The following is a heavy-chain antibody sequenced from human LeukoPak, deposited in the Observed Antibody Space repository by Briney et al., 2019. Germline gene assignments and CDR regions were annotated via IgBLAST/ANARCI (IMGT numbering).Heavy chain of an antibody. J-gene: IGHJ4*02. CDR2: ISPYNGIT. D-gene: IGHD5-18*01. CDR3: ARDTAQGSVDY. CDR1: GYTFSDYY. V-gene: IGHV1-18*04. Sequence: ASVKVSCKASGYTFSDYYLHWVRQAPGQGLEWMGWISPYNGITNYTQILQGRVTMTTDTSTTTAHMELRNLRSDDTAVYYCARDTAQGSVDYWGQGTLVTVSS.